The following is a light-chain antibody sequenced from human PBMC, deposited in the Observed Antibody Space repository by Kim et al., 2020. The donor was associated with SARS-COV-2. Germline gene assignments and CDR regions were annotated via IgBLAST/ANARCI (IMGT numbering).Light chain of an antibody. CDR2: NVS. J-gene: IGLJ2*01. CDR1: SSDIGGYNY. CDR3: SSYASSRYVL. V-gene: IGLV2-14*03. Sequence: GQSITISCIGTSSDIGGYNYVSWYHQHPGKVPNLMIFNVSKRPSGVSTRFSASNSGNTASLTISGLHAEVEPYYYCSSYASSRYVLFGGGTQLTVL.